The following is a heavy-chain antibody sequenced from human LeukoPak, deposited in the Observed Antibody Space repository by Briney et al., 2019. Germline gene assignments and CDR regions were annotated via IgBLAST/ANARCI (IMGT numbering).Heavy chain of an antibody. D-gene: IGHD2-21*01. CDR1: GDSISSYY. V-gene: IGHV4-4*07. Sequence: SETLSLTCTVSGDSISSYYWSWIRQPAGKGLEWIGRIYTSGSTNYNPSLKSRVTMSVDTSKNHFSLKLSSVTAADTAVYYCAAISSYYYMDVWGKGTTVTISS. CDR3: AAISSYYYMDV. J-gene: IGHJ6*03. CDR2: IYTSGST.